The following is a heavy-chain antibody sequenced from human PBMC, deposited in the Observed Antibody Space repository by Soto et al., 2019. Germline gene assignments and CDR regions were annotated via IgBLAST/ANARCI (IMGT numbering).Heavy chain of an antibody. D-gene: IGHD3-3*01. J-gene: IGHJ4*02. V-gene: IGHV3-11*01. Sequence: GGSLRLSCVVSGFSFSDSYMTWVRHIPGKGREWIASSSSGAFTISYAAAVKGRFTISRDDGHNSLFLQMDSLRAEDTALYYCARDTNRLEHWGQGTLVTVSS. CDR1: GFSFSDSY. CDR3: ARDTNRLEH. CDR2: SSSGAFTI.